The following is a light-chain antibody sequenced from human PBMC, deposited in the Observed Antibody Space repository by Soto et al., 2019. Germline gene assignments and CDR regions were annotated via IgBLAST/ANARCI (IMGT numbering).Light chain of an antibody. CDR1: NNDVGGYNY. J-gene: IGLJ3*02. CDR2: EVS. V-gene: IGLV2-14*01. Sequence: QSALTQPASVSGSPGQSITISCTGTNNDVGGYNYVSWYQQYPGKAPKLMIYEVSNRPSGVSNRFSGSKSGNTASLTISGLQAEDEADYYCSSYTSSILVFGGGTKLTVL. CDR3: SSYTSSILV.